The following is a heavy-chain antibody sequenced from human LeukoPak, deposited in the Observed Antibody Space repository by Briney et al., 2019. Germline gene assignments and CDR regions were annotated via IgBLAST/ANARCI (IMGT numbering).Heavy chain of an antibody. CDR3: AGSTHDYTLWPWFDP. CDR2: IYTSGST. CDR1: GGSISSYY. D-gene: IGHD4-11*01. Sequence: SETLSLTCTVSGGSISSYYWSWIRQPPGKGLEWIGYIYTSGSTNYNPSLKSRVTISVDTSKNQFSLKLSSVTAADTAVYYCAGSTHDYTLWPWFDPWGQGTLVTVSS. V-gene: IGHV4-4*09. J-gene: IGHJ5*02.